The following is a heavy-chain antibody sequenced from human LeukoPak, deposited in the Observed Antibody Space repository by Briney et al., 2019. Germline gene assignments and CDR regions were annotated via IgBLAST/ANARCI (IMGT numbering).Heavy chain of an antibody. CDR3: ARELYSGYDPYYYGMDV. J-gene: IGHJ6*02. V-gene: IGHV3-33*01. CDR2: IWYDGSNK. D-gene: IGHD5-12*01. Sequence: GRSLRLSCAASGFTFSSYGRHWVRQAPGKGLEWVAVIWYDGSNKYYADSVKGRFTISRDNSKNTLYLQMNSLRAEDTAVYYCARELYSGYDPYYYGMDVWGQGTTVTVSS. CDR1: GFTFSSYG.